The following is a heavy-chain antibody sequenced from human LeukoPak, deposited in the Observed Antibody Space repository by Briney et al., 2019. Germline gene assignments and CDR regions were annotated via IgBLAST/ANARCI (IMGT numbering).Heavy chain of an antibody. Sequence: PSETLSLTCTVSGGSISSSSYYWGWIRQPPGKGLEWIGNFYYSGTPYYNPSLESRVTMSVDTSKNQFSLKLSSVTAADTAVYYCARPSDYYGSGIPYWGQGTLVTVS. CDR2: FYYSGTP. CDR1: GGSISSSSYY. D-gene: IGHD3-10*01. V-gene: IGHV4-39*01. J-gene: IGHJ4*02. CDR3: ARPSDYYGSGIPY.